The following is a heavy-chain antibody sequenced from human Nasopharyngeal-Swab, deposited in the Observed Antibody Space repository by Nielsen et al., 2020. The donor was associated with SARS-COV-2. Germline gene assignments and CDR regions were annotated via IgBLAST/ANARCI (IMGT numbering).Heavy chain of an antibody. CDR3: ARDCSSTSCYLYYYYYYMDV. J-gene: IGHJ6*03. Sequence: SVKVSCKASGGTFSSYAISWVRQAPGQGLEWMGRIIPILGIANYAQKFQGRVTITADKFTSTAYMELSSLRSEDTAVYYCARDCSSTSCYLYYYYYYMDVWGKGTTVTVSS. V-gene: IGHV1-69*04. CDR2: IIPILGIA. D-gene: IGHD2-2*01. CDR1: GGTFSSYA.